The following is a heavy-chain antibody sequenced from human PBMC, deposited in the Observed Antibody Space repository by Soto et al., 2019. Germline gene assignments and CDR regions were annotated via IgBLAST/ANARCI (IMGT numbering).Heavy chain of an antibody. CDR1: GGSISSSSYY. Sequence: QLQLQESGPGLVKPSETLSLTCTVSGGSISSSSYYWGWIRQPPGKGLEWIGGIYYSGSTYYNPSVKSRLTIAVDTSRDQFSLKLSPVTAADTAVYYCARHPIGDNWYFDLWGRGTLVTVSS. CDR2: IYYSGST. CDR3: ARHPIGDNWYFDL. V-gene: IGHV4-39*01. J-gene: IGHJ2*01. D-gene: IGHD3-10*01.